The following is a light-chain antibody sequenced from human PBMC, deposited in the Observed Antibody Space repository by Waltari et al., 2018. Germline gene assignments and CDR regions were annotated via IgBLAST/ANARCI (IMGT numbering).Light chain of an antibody. CDR3: NSRDSSGNRVL. CDR2: GKT. CDR1: SLRTYY. V-gene: IGLV3-19*01. J-gene: IGLJ2*01. Sequence: SSELTQDPAVSVALGQTVRITCQGDSLRTYYASWYQQKPGQAPVLVFYGKTNRPSGIPDRFSGSSSGNTSSLTITGAQAEDEADYYCNSRDSSGNRVLFGGGTKVTVL.